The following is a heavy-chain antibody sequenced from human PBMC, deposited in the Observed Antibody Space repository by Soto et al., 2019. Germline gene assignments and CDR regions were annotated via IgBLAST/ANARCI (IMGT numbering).Heavy chain of an antibody. D-gene: IGHD2-2*01. CDR1: SGSLSRSYW. CDR2: IYHSGST. Sequence: QVQLQESGPGLVKPSGTLSLTCDVSSGSLSRSYWWSWVRQPPGKGLEWIGEIYHSGSTNYNPSLKSRLTISVDKSKNQFSLKRSSVTAADTAVYYCARARMACSSTSCYDDAFDIWGQGTMVTVSS. CDR3: ARARMACSSTSCYDDAFDI. V-gene: IGHV4-4*02. J-gene: IGHJ3*02.